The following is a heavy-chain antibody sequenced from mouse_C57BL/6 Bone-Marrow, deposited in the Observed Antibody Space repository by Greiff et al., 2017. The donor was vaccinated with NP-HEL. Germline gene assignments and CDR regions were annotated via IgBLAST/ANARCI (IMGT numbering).Heavy chain of an antibody. D-gene: IGHD4-1*01. J-gene: IGHJ2*01. CDR3: ARRTGTGY. V-gene: IGHV1-85*01. CDR1: GYTFTSYD. Sequence: VKLQESGPELVKPGASVKLSCKASGYTFTSYDINWVKQRPGQGLEWIGWIYPRDGSTKYNEKFKGKATLTVDTSSSTAYMELHSLTSEDSAVYFCARRTGTGYWGQGTTLTVSS. CDR2: IYPRDGST.